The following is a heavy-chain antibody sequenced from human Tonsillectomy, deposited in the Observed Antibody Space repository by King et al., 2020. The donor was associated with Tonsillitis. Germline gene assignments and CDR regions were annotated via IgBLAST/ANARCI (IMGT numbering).Heavy chain of an antibody. CDR3: AAGSGGDFDS. CDR2: IYPGDSDT. D-gene: IGHD3-10*01. J-gene: IGHJ4*02. CDR1: GYNFASYW. Sequence: VQLVESGAEVKKPGESLKISRKGFGYNFASYWIGWVRQMPGKGLEWMGVIYPGDSDTRYSPSFQAQVTISADKSISTAYLQWSRLTASDTAMYYCAAGSGGDFDSWGQGTLVTVSS. V-gene: IGHV5-51*01.